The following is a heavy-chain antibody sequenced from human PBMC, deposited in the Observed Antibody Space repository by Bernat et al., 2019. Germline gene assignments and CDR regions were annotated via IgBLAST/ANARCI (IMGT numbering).Heavy chain of an antibody. CDR3: ARDRDTAAGTLGHY. J-gene: IGHJ4*02. Sequence: QVQLVESGGGVVQPGRSLRLSCAASGFTFSSYGMHWVRQAPGKGLEWVAVISYDGSNKYYADSVKGRFTVSRDNAKNSLYLQMNSLRAEDTAVYYCARDRDTAAGTLGHYWGQGTLVTVSS. V-gene: IGHV3-30*03. CDR2: ISYDGSNK. CDR1: GFTFSSYG. D-gene: IGHD6-13*01.